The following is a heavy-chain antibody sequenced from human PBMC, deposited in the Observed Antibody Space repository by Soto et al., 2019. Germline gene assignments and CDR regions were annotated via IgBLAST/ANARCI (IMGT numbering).Heavy chain of an antibody. CDR1: GFTFSSYG. CDR3: AKDDHGLTGGMDV. V-gene: IGHV3-30*18. Sequence: QVQLVESGGGVVQPGRSLRLSCAASGFTFSSYGMHWVRQAPGKGLEGVAVISYDGSNKYYADSVKGRFTISRDNSKNTLYLQMNSLRAEDTAVYYCAKDDHGLTGGMDVWGQGTTVTVSS. D-gene: IGHD3-9*01. CDR2: ISYDGSNK. J-gene: IGHJ6*02.